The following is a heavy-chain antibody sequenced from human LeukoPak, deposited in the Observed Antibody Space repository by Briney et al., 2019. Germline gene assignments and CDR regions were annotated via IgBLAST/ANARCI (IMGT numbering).Heavy chain of an antibody. CDR1: GGSISSGDYY. D-gene: IGHD3-10*01. Sequence: LSLTCTVSGGSISSGDYYCSWIRQPPGKGLEWVSYISSSGSTIYYADSVKGRFTISRDNAKNSLYLQMNSLRAEDTAVYYRARDSPSYYYGSGSYRAGVELFDYWGQGTLVTVSS. CDR2: ISSSGSTI. V-gene: IGHV3-11*01. J-gene: IGHJ4*02. CDR3: ARDSPSYYYGSGSYRAGVELFDY.